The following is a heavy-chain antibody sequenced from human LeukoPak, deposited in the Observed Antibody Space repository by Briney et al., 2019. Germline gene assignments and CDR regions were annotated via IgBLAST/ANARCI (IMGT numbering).Heavy chain of an antibody. V-gene: IGHV5-51*01. J-gene: IGHJ4*02. CDR2: INPGDSDT. CDR1: GYSFTSYW. D-gene: IGHD3-22*01. Sequence: GESLKISCKGSGYSFTSYWIGWVRQMPGKGLEWMGIINPGDSDTRYSPSFQGQVTISADKSISTAYLQWSSLKASDTAMYYCARVHYYDSSGYLGSGFDYWGQGTLVTVSS. CDR3: ARVHYYDSSGYLGSGFDY.